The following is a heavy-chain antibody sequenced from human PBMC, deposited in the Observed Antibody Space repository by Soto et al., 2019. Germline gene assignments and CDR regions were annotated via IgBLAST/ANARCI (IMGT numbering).Heavy chain of an antibody. D-gene: IGHD5-12*01. Sequence: QVQLVQSGAEVKKPGASVTVSCRSSGDTFNDYYIHWVRQAPGQGLEWMGWINPNGGVTKYAQKFQGWVSMTRDTSIRTVYMQLNRLRSDDTAVYHCARESGGATATLDYYYFYMDVWGTGTMVTVSS. CDR1: GDTFNDYY. CDR3: ARESGGATATLDYYYFYMDV. J-gene: IGHJ6*03. CDR2: INPNGGVT. V-gene: IGHV1-2*04.